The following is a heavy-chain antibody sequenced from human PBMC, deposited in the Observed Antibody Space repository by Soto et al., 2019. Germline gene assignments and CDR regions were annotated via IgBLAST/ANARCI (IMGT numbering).Heavy chain of an antibody. CDR3: ARDRGIVVVVAANEIDP. D-gene: IGHD2-15*01. J-gene: IGHJ5*02. V-gene: IGHV1-2*06. CDR2: INPNTGDT. CDR1: GYTFTDYH. Sequence: ASVKVSCKASGYTFTDYHIHWVRQAPGQGLEWLARINPNTGDTNSAQNFQGRVSVTLDSSTSTAYMELRSLTSDDTAAYYCARDRGIVVVVAANEIDPWGQGTLVTVSS.